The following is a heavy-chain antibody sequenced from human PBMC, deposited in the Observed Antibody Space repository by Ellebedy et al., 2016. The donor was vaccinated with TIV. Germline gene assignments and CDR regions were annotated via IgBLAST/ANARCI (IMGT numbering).Heavy chain of an antibody. V-gene: IGHV4-34*01. Sequence: SQTLSLTCAVYGGSFSVYYWSWIRQRPGKGLEWIGDITHSGSTHYNPSPKSRVTISVDTSKNQCSLKLSSVTAADTAVYYCARGGGSGCYQWGQGTLVTVSS. CDR3: ARGGGSGCYQ. CDR1: GGSFSVYY. D-gene: IGHD6-19*01. CDR2: ITHSGST. J-gene: IGHJ4*02.